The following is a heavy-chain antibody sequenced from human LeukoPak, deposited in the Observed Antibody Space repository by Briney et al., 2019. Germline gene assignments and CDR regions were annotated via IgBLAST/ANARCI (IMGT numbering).Heavy chain of an antibody. D-gene: IGHD3-16*01. CDR1: GFTFSSYS. V-gene: IGHV3-21*01. CDR3: ARGGLRLGGLDY. Sequence: GGSLRLSCAASGFTFSSYSMNWVRQAPGKGLEWVSSISSSSSYIYYADSVKGRFTISGDNAKNSLYLQMNSLRAEDTAVYYCARGGLRLGGLDYWGQGTLVTVSS. J-gene: IGHJ4*02. CDR2: ISSSSSYI.